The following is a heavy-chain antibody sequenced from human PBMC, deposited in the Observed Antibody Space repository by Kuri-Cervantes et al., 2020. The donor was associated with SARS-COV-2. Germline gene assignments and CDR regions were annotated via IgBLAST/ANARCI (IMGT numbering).Heavy chain of an antibody. CDR2: IRGKDKNYAT. D-gene: IGHD3-10*01. V-gene: IGHV3-73*01. CDR3: ARRAMVRGMYYFDY. Sequence: GESLKISCVASGFTFSGSGMHWVRQASGKGLEWVGRIRGKDKNYATAYAASLKGRFTISRDDAKNTAYLQMNSLETEDTAVYYCARRAMVRGMYYFDYWGQGTLVTVSS. J-gene: IGHJ4*02. CDR1: GFTFSGSG.